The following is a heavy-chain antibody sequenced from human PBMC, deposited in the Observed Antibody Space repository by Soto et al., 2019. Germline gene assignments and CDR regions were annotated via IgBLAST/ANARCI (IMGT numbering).Heavy chain of an antibody. D-gene: IGHD3-22*01. CDR3: ARGHVVDYYDRSGYYTHFDY. Sequence: QVQLVQSGAEVKKPGSSVKVSCKASGGTFSSYAISWVRQAPGQGLEWMGGIIPIFGTANYAQKFQGRVTITEDESTSTAYMELSSLRSEDTAVYYCARGHVVDYYDRSGYYTHFDYWGQGNLVTVSS. V-gene: IGHV1-69*01. CDR2: IIPIFGTA. CDR1: GGTFSSYA. J-gene: IGHJ4*02.